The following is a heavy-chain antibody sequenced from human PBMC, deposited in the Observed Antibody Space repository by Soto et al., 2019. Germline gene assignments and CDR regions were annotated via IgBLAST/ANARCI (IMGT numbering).Heavy chain of an antibody. CDR3: ASGGGLMHLFDY. Sequence: QVQLQESGPGLVKPSQTLSLTCTVSGGSISSGGYYWSWIRQHPGKGLEWIGYIYYSGSTYYNPSLKCPVPMSLDTSKNQFSLMLSSVPAADTAVYYCASGGGLMHLFDYWGQGTLVTVSS. CDR2: IYYSGST. CDR1: GGSISSGGYY. V-gene: IGHV4-31*01. D-gene: IGHD3-16*01. J-gene: IGHJ4*02.